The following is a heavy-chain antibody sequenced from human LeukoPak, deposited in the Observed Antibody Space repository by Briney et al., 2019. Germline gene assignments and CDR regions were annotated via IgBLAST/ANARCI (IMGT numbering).Heavy chain of an antibody. CDR3: ARRGLLIRNQNFDY. CDR2: IYHSGST. Sequence: PSETLSLTCAVSGYSISSGYYWGWIRQPPGKGLEWIGSIYHSGSTYYNPSLKSRVTISVDTSENQSSLKLSSVTAADTAVYYCARRGLLIRNQNFDYWGQGTLVTVSS. D-gene: IGHD1-14*01. J-gene: IGHJ4*02. V-gene: IGHV4-38-2*01. CDR1: GYSISSGYY.